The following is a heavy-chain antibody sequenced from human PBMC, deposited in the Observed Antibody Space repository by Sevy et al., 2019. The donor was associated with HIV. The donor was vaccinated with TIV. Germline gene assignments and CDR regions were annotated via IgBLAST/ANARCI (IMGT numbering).Heavy chain of an antibody. Sequence: ASVKVSCKVSGYTFNTYRIHWVRQAPGQGLEWMGWISPHNGDTNYAQRLQGRVTMPTDTSSSTAYMELKSLRSDDTAVYYCARAYCSGGRCYSLASWGQGTLVTVSS. V-gene: IGHV1-18*01. J-gene: IGHJ5*02. CDR1: GYTFNTYR. CDR3: ARAYCSGGRCYSLAS. D-gene: IGHD2-15*01. CDR2: ISPHNGDT.